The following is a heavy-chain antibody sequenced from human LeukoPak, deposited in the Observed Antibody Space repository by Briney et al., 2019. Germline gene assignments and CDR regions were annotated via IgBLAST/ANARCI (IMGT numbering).Heavy chain of an antibody. CDR1: GFTFSSYV. J-gene: IGHJ4*02. Sequence: QSGRSLRLSCAASGFTFSSYVMHWVRQAPGKGLEWVAVISYDGSNKYYADSVKGRFTISRDNSKNTLYLQMNSLRAEDTAVYYCAKDQDPLCTIFGLTDYWGQGTLVTVSS. D-gene: IGHD3-3*01. CDR2: ISYDGSNK. V-gene: IGHV3-30*18. CDR3: AKDQDPLCTIFGLTDY.